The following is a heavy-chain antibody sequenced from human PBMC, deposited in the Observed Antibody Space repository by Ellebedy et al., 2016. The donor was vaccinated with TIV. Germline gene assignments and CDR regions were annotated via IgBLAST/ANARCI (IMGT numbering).Heavy chain of an antibody. V-gene: IGHV3-33*01. D-gene: IGHD2-21*02. CDR2: IWYDGGNK. CDR1: GFIFSTYG. J-gene: IGHJ4*02. Sequence: GESLKISCEASGFIFSTYGMHWVHQAPGKGLEWVAFIWYDGGNKYYADSVKGRFTISRDNSKNTLSLQMNNLAAEDTAVYYCARDRHVDRGDCLDYWGQGTLVTVSS. CDR3: ARDRHVDRGDCLDY.